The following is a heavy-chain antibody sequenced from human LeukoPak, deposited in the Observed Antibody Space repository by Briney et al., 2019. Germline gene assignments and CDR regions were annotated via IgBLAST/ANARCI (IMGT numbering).Heavy chain of an antibody. CDR2: IYYSGST. CDR1: GGSFSGYY. J-gene: IGHJ3*02. V-gene: IGHV4-59*01. D-gene: IGHD2-15*01. CDR3: ARTNVVAASHHAFDI. Sequence: SETLSLTCAVYGGSFSGYYCSWVRQPPGNGLEWLWYIYYSGSTNYNPSLKSQVTFSVDTSKKQFSLKLPSVTAADTAVYYCARTNVVAASHHAFDIWGQGTMVTVSS.